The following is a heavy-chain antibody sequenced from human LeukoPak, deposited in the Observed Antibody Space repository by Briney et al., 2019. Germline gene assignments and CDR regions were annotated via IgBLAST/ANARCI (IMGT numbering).Heavy chain of an antibody. CDR3: ARVRGNWNDGGQNYYYYYMDV. D-gene: IGHD1-1*01. J-gene: IGHJ6*03. V-gene: IGHV3-74*01. Sequence: GGSLRLSCAASGFTFSSYWMHWVRQAPGKGLVWVSRINSDGSTTSQADSVKGRFTISRDNSKNTLYLQMNSLRAEDTAVYYCARVRGNWNDGGQNYYYYYMDVWGKGTTVTISS. CDR2: INSDGSTT. CDR1: GFTFSSYW.